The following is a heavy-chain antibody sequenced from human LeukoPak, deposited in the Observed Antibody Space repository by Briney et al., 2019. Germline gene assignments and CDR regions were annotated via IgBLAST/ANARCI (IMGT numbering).Heavy chain of an antibody. D-gene: IGHD4-17*01. CDR1: GGYITSDD. Sequence: PSETPSLSCSVSGGYITSDDWSWVRQPAGKGLEWIGRVSSSGSANYNPYLKSRVTISADRSKNQISLKLTSVTAADTAVYYCTREIDYGGYEFYSYMDVWGEGHTVTVSS. J-gene: IGHJ6*03. CDR3: TREIDYGGYEFYSYMDV. V-gene: IGHV4-4*07. CDR2: VSSSGSA.